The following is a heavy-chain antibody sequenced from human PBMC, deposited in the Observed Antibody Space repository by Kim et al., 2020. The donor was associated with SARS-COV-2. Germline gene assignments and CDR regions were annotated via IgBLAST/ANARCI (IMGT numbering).Heavy chain of an antibody. V-gene: IGHV4-4*02. CDR3: ARDCVPRTTYYYGSGSYEMYNWFDP. Sequence: SETLSLTCAVSGGSISSSNWWSWVRQPPGKGLEWIGEIYHSGSTNYNPSLKSRVTISVDKSKNQFSLKLSSVTAADTAVYYCARDCVPRTTYYYGSGSYEMYNWFDPWGQGTLVTVSS. D-gene: IGHD3-10*01. CDR1: GGSISSSNW. CDR2: IYHSGST. J-gene: IGHJ5*02.